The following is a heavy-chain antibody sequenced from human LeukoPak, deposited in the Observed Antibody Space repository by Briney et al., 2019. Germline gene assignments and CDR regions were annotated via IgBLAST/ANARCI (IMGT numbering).Heavy chain of an antibody. V-gene: IGHV4-61*02. D-gene: IGHD3-9*01. CDR2: IYSSGST. CDR1: GGSISSGSYY. J-gene: IGHJ6*03. Sequence: ASETLSLTCTVSGGSISSGSYYWSWIRQPAGKGLEWIGRIYSSGSTNYNPSLKSRVTISVDTSKNQFSLNLSSVTAADTAVYYCARTILGDYYMDVWGKGTTVTISS. CDR3: ARTILGDYYMDV.